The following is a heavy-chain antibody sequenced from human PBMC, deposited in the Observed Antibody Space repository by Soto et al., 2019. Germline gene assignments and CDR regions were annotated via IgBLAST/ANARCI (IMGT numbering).Heavy chain of an antibody. CDR2: ISWIGGGI. D-gene: IGHD1-26*01. J-gene: IGHJ3*01. CDR1: GFTFEDHA. Sequence: EVQLVESGGGLIQPGRSLRLSCVASGFTFEDHAVHWVRQPPGKGLEWVSGISWIGGGIGYADSVKGRFTISRDNAKNSVYLQMRSLRPEDTAIYYCVKDMGATLIATGLGAFDFWGQGTIVTVSS. CDR3: VKDMGATLIATGLGAFDF. V-gene: IGHV3-9*01.